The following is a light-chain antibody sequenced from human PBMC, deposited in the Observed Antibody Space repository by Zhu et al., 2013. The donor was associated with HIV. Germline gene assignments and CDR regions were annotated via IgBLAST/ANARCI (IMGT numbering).Light chain of an antibody. CDR2: AAS. CDR1: QSISSS. CDR3: QQLSSYPLT. Sequence: DTQMTQSPPSLSASVGDRVTITCRASQSISSSLNWYQQIPGKAPKLLIYAASTLQSGVPSRFSGSGSGTDFTLTISSLQSEDFATYYCQQLSSYPLTFGPGTKVDVK. J-gene: IGKJ3*01. V-gene: IGKV1-9*01.